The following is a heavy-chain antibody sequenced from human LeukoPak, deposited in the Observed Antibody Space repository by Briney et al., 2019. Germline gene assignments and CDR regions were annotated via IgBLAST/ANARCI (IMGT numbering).Heavy chain of an antibody. CDR2: IKQDGSEK. V-gene: IGHV3-7*01. CDR1: ALTFSNFW. Sequence: GGSLRLSCAASALTFSNFWMSWVRQAPGKGLEWVANIKQDGSEKYYVDSVKGRFTISRDNAKNSLYLQMNSLRAEDTAVYYCGRGMDVWGQGTTVTVSS. CDR3: GRGMDV. J-gene: IGHJ6*02.